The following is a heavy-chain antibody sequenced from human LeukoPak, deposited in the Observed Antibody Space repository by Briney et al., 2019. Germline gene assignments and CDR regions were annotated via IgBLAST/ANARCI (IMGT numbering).Heavy chain of an antibody. V-gene: IGHV3-53*01. CDR1: GFTVSSNY. J-gene: IGHJ3*02. CDR2: IYSGGST. D-gene: IGHD6-13*01. Sequence: GGSLRLSCAASGFTVSSNYMSWVRQAPGKGLEWVSVIYSGGSTYYADSVKGRFTISRDNSKNTLYLQMNSLRAEDTAVYYCARVHSSSWYGDAFDIWGQGTMVTVSS. CDR3: ARVHSSSWYGDAFDI.